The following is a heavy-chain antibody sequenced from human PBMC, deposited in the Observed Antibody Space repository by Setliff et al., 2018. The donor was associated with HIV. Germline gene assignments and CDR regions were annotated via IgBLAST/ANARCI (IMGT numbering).Heavy chain of an antibody. J-gene: IGHJ3*02. V-gene: IGHV1-69*05. Sequence: GASVKVSCKASGGTFSSYAISWVRQAPGQGLEWMGGIIPIFGTANYAQKFQGRVTITSDTSASTAYMELRSLKSDDTAIYFCASGMRWDTAMGDAFDIWGQGTMVTVSS. CDR1: GGTFSSYA. D-gene: IGHD5-18*01. CDR2: IIPIFGTA. CDR3: ASGMRWDTAMGDAFDI.